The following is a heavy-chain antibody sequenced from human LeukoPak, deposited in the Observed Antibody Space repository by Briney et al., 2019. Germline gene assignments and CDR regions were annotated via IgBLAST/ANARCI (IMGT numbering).Heavy chain of an antibody. V-gene: IGHV4-4*07. CDR2: IYTSGST. D-gene: IGHD3-16*01. Sequence: SETLSLTCTVSGGSISSYYWSWIRQPAGKGLEWIGRIYTSGSTNYNPSLKSRVTMSVDTSKNQFSLKLSSVTAADTAVYYCAREPSYDYVWGSFPCPRFDYWGQGTLVTVSS. CDR1: GGSISSYY. J-gene: IGHJ4*02. CDR3: AREPSYDYVWGSFPCPRFDY.